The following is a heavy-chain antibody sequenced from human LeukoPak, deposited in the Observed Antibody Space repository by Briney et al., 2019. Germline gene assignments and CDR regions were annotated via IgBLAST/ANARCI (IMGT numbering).Heavy chain of an antibody. CDR1: GFTFSSYS. V-gene: IGHV3-21*01. Sequence: GGSLRLSCAASGFTFSSYSMNWVRRAPGKGLEWVSSISSSSSYIYYADSVKGRFTISRDNAKNSLYLQMNSLRAEDTAVYYCARGDSSSWFMVPTDYWGQGTLVTVSS. D-gene: IGHD6-13*01. J-gene: IGHJ4*02. CDR2: ISSSSSYI. CDR3: ARGDSSSWFMVPTDY.